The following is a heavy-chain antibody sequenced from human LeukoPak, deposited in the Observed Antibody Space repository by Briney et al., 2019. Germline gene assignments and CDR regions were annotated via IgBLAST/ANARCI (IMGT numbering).Heavy chain of an antibody. CDR3: ARGYCSSTSCYAAYYYYGMDV. D-gene: IGHD2-2*01. J-gene: IGHJ6*02. Sequence: ASVKVSCKASGYTFTSYDINWVRQATGQGLEWMGWMNPNSGNTGYARKFQGRVTMTRNTSKSTAYMELSSLRSEDTAVYYCARGYCSSTSCYAAYYYYGMDVWGQGTTVTVSS. CDR2: MNPNSGNT. CDR1: GYTFTSYD. V-gene: IGHV1-8*01.